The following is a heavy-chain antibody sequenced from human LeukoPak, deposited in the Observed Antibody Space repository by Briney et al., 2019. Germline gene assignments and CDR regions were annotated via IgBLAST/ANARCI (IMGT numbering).Heavy chain of an antibody. CDR3: AKDPDPVTIFGVVIDS. Sequence: GGSLRLSCAASGFTFSSYGMHWVRQAPGKGLEWVAFIRYDRSNKYYADSVKGRFTISRDNSKNTLYLQMNSLRAEDTAVYYCAKDPDPVTIFGVVIDSWGQGTLVTVSS. CDR2: IRYDRSNK. V-gene: IGHV3-30*02. CDR1: GFTFSSYG. J-gene: IGHJ4*02. D-gene: IGHD3-3*01.